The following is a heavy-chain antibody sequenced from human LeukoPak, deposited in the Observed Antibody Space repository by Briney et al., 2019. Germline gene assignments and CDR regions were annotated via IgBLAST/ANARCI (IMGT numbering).Heavy chain of an antibody. CDR1: GFTFSDHY. D-gene: IGHD6-19*01. CDR2: ISSSGSTI. Sequence: GGSLRLSCAASGFTFSDHYMSWIRQAPGKGLEWVSYISSSGSTIYYADSVKGRFTISRDNSKNTLYLQMNSLRAEDTAVYYCARRSGIAVAGAFDYWGQGTLVTVSS. J-gene: IGHJ4*02. V-gene: IGHV3-11*01. CDR3: ARRSGIAVAGAFDY.